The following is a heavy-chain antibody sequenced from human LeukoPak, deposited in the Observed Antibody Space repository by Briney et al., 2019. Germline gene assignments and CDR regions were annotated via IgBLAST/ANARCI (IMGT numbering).Heavy chain of an antibody. J-gene: IGHJ5*02. Sequence: PSETLSLTCAVYGGSFSGYYWSWIRQPPGKGLEWIGEINHSGSTNYNPSLKSRVTISVDTSKNQFSLKLSSVTAADTAVYYCARESVQDWFDPWGREPWSPSP. CDR2: INHSGST. CDR1: GGSFSGYY. D-gene: IGHD1-1*01. CDR3: ARESVQDWFDP. V-gene: IGHV4-34*01.